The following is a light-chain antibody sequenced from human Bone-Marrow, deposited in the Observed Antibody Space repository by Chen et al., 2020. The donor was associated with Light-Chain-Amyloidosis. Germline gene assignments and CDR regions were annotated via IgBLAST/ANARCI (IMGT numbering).Light chain of an antibody. CDR2: EDD. Sequence: NLMLTQPHSVSESPGKTVIISCTRSGGSIATNYVQWYQQRPGSSPTTVIYEDDQRPSGVPDRFSGSIGRSSNSASLTISGLKTEDEADYYCQSYQGSSQGVFGGGTKLTVL. CDR3: QSYQGSSQGV. J-gene: IGLJ3*02. V-gene: IGLV6-57*01. CDR1: GGSIATNY.